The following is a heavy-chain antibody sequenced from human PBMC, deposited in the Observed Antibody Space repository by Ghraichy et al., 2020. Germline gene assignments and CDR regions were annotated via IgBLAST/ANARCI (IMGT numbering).Heavy chain of an antibody. CDR1: GGSISSSRYY. CDR2: IYYSGST. D-gene: IGHD6-19*01. Sequence: SETLSLTCTVSGGSISSSRYYWGWIRQPPGKGLEWIGSIYYSGSTYYNPSLKSRVTISVDTSKNQFSLKLSSVTAADTAVYYCAGYSSGWSGRGDYWGQGTLVTVSS. CDR3: AGYSSGWSGRGDY. J-gene: IGHJ4*02. V-gene: IGHV4-39*01.